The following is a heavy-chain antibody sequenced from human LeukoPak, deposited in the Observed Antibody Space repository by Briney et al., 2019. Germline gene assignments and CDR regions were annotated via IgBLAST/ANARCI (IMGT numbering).Heavy chain of an antibody. CDR1: RFTLSDND. V-gene: IGHV3-21*01. Sequence: GGALRLSCSPSRFTLSDNDLTWFRQAPRKGLEWVSSISGHSSHIYYGDSVKGRFSLFRDNAKNSLYLQINSLGAEDTAVYYCGRGFTPLHTSSAGDLWGRGPLVSVS. CDR3: GRGFTPLHTSSAGDL. CDR2: ISGHSSHI. J-gene: IGHJ2*01. D-gene: IGHD3-16*01.